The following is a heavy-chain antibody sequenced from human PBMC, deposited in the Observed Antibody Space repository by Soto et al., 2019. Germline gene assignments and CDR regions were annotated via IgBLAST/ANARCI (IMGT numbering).Heavy chain of an antibody. J-gene: IGHJ4*02. V-gene: IGHV3-23*01. Sequence: GGSLRLSCAASGFTFNNYAMNWVRQAPGKGLEWVAAISATGGSTYYADSVKGRFTISRDNSKNTLYLQMNGLRVEDTAVYYCAKDRLAGNFDYWGQGTQVTVAS. CDR3: AKDRLAGNFDY. CDR2: ISATGGST. CDR1: GFTFNNYA.